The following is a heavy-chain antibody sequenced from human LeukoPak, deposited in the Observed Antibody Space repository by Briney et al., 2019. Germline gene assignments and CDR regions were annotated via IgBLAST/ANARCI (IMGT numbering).Heavy chain of an antibody. V-gene: IGHV3-7*01. J-gene: IGHJ4*02. CDR1: GFTFSSYW. Sequence: PGGSLRLSCAASGFTFSSYWMGWVRQAPGKRLEWVANMNIDGSEKYYADSAKGRFTISRDNARNSVYLQMNSLRAEDTAVYYCARDPVEWELLLDYWGQGTLVTVSS. CDR2: MNIDGSEK. CDR3: ARDPVEWELLLDY. D-gene: IGHD1-26*01.